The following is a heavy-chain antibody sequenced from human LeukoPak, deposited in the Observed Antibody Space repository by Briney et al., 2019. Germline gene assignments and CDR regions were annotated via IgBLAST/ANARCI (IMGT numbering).Heavy chain of an antibody. CDR1: GFTFSSFA. D-gene: IGHD3-22*01. V-gene: IGHV3-23*01. CDR3: ARGRRYYDSSGYPTPDYYYYGMDV. CDR2: ISGSGGRT. Sequence: GGSLRLSCAASGFTFSSFAMSWVRQAPGKGLEWVSAISGSGGRTYYADSVKGRFTISRDNSKNTLYLQMNSLRAEDTAVYYCARGRRYYDSSGYPTPDYYYYGMDVWGQGTTVTVSS. J-gene: IGHJ6*02.